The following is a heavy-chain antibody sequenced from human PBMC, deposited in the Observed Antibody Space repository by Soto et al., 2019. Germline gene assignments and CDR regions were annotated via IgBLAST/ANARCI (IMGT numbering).Heavy chain of an antibody. J-gene: IGHJ6*02. CDR3: ARRPSTVTSLNNYYYYGMDV. CDR1: GGSISSSSYY. Sequence: LSLTCTVSGGSISSSSYYWGWIRQPPGKGLEWIGSIYYSGSTYYNPSLKSRVTISVDTSKNQFSLKLSSVTAADTAVYYCARRPSTVTSLNNYYYYGMDVWGQGTTVTVSS. CDR2: IYYSGST. D-gene: IGHD4-4*01. V-gene: IGHV4-39*01.